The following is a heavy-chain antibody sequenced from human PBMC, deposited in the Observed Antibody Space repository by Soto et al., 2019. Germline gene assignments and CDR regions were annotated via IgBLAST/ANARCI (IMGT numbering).Heavy chain of an antibody. J-gene: IGHJ4*02. CDR2: INHSGST. CDR3: ARLERDIAAAGADYFDY. V-gene: IGHV4-34*01. Sequence: SETLSLTCAVYGGSFSGYYWSWIRQPPGKGLEWIGEINHSGSTNYNPSLKSRVTISVDKSKNQFSLKLSSVTAADTAVYYCARLERDIAAAGADYFDYWGQGTLVTSPQ. CDR1: GGSFSGYY. D-gene: IGHD6-13*01.